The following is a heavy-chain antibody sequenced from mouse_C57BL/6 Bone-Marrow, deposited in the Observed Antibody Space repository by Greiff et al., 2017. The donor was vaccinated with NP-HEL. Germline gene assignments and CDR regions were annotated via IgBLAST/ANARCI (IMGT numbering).Heavy chain of an antibody. V-gene: IGHV3-6*01. CDR3: ARDLLGDY. Sequence: EVKLQESGPGLVKPSQSLSLTCSVTGYSITSGYYWNWIRQFPGNKLEWMGYISYDGSNNYNPSLKNRISITRDTSKNQFFLKLNSVTTEDTATYYCARDLLGDYWGQGTTLTVSS. D-gene: IGHD4-1*01. CDR2: ISYDGSN. CDR1: GYSITSGYY. J-gene: IGHJ2*01.